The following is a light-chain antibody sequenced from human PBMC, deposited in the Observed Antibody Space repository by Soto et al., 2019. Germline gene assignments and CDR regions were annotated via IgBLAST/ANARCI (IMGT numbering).Light chain of an antibody. Sequence: EIVLTQSPATLSLSPGDRATLSCRASQSVSSYLAWYQQKPGQAPRLLIYDASNRATGIPARFSGSGSGTDFTLTISSLEPEDFAVYYCQQRSNWPPMYTFGQGPKLEIK. CDR3: QQRSNWPPMYT. J-gene: IGKJ2*01. CDR1: QSVSSY. CDR2: DAS. V-gene: IGKV3-11*01.